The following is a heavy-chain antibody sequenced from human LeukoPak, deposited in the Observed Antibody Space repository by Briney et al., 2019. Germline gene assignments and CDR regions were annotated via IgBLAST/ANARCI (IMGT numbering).Heavy chain of an antibody. Sequence: PSETLFLTCTVSGGSISSSSNYWGWIRQPPGKGLEWIGSIYYSGSTYYNPSLKSRVTISVDTSKNQFSLKLSSVTAADTAVYYCARVITQYSVYDSGYWGQGTLVTVSS. CDR2: IYYSGST. D-gene: IGHD5/OR15-5a*01. CDR3: ARVITQYSVYDSGY. V-gene: IGHV4-39*07. J-gene: IGHJ4*02. CDR1: GGSISSSSNY.